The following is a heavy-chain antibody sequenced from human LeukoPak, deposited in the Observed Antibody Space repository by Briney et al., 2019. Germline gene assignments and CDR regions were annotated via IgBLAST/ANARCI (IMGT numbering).Heavy chain of an antibody. CDR3: ARVGHAVTTD. CDR1: GGTFSSYA. Sequence: ASVKVSCKASGGTFSSYAISWVRQAPGQRLEWMGWINAGNGNTKYSQKFQGRVTITRDTSASTAYMELSSLRSEDTAVYYCARVGHAVTTDWGQGTLVTVSS. D-gene: IGHD4-17*01. J-gene: IGHJ4*02. CDR2: INAGNGNT. V-gene: IGHV1-3*01.